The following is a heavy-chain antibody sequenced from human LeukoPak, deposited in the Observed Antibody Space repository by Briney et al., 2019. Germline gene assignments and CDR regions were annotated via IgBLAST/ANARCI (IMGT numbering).Heavy chain of an antibody. CDR2: ISGNGGST. J-gene: IGHJ4*02. CDR3: AKADYVWGSYRPVDY. V-gene: IGHV3-23*01. D-gene: IGHD3-16*02. CDR1: GFTFSSYA. Sequence: GRSLRLSCAASGFTFSSYAMSWVPHAPGKGLEGVSAISGNGGSTYYADSVQGRFTISRDNSKNTLYLQMNSPRGEDTAVYYCAKADYVWGSYRPVDYWGQGTLVAVSS.